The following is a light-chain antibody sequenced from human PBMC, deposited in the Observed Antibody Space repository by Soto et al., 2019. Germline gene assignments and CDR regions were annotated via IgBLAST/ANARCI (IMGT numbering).Light chain of an antibody. CDR2: DAS. J-gene: IGKJ4*02. CDR1: QTINNY. Sequence: EIVLTQSPATLSLSPGERATLACRASQTINNYLAWYQQKPGQDPRLLVYDASYRAIGIPARFSGSGSGPDFTLTISSLEPEDFAVYYCQPRSDWPARLTFGGGTKVAIK. V-gene: IGKV3-11*01. CDR3: QPRSDWPARLT.